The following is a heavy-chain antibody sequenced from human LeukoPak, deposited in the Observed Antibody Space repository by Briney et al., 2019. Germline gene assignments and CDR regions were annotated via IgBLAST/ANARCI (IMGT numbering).Heavy chain of an antibody. V-gene: IGHV3-66*01. CDR1: GFTVSSNY. CDR2: TYSGGST. D-gene: IGHD2-2*01. J-gene: IGHJ4*02. CDR3: ARDLTRSISCYDY. Sequence: GGSLRLSCAASGFTVSSNYMSWVRQAPGKGLECVSVTYSGGSTYYADSVKGRFTISRDNSKNTLFLQMNSLRVEDTAVYFCARDLTRSISCYDYWGQGARVTVSS.